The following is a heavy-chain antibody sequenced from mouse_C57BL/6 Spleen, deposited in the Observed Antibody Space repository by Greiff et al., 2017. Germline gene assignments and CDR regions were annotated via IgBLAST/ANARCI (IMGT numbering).Heavy chain of an antibody. CDR1: GYTFTSYW. CDR2: IDPSDSYT. V-gene: IGHV1-69*01. CDR3: ARSAPLYYGSSSLAY. D-gene: IGHD1-1*01. J-gene: IGHJ3*01. Sequence: LQQPGAELVMPGASVKLSCKASGYTFTSYWMHWVKQRPGQGLEWIGEIDPSDSYTNYNQKFKGKSTLTVDKSSSTAYMQLSSLTSEDSAVYYCARSAPLYYGSSSLAYWGQGTLVTVSA.